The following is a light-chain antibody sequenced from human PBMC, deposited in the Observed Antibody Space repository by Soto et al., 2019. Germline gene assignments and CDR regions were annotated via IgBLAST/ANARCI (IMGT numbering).Light chain of an antibody. Sequence: QAVVTQPASVSAAPGQTVTISCSGSTSNIGNNYVSWYQQLPGTAPKLLIYDNDKRPSAIPDRFSGSKSGTSATLDITGLQAGDEADYYCATWNGSLTGGRVFGGGTKLTVL. CDR2: DND. J-gene: IGLJ2*01. V-gene: IGLV1-51*01. CDR1: TSNIGNNY. CDR3: ATWNGSLTGGRV.